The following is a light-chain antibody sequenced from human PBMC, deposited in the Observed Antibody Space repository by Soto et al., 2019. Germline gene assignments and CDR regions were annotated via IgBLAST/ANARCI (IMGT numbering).Light chain of an antibody. CDR3: CSYAGSSTYYV. J-gene: IGLJ1*01. CDR2: EGS. Sequence: QSVLTQPPSASGSPGQSVTISCTGTSNDVGGYNYVSWYQQHPGKAPQLMIYEGSKRPSGVSNRFSGSKSGNTASLTISGLQAEDEADYYCCSYAGSSTYYVFGTGTKVTVL. V-gene: IGLV2-23*01. CDR1: SNDVGGYNY.